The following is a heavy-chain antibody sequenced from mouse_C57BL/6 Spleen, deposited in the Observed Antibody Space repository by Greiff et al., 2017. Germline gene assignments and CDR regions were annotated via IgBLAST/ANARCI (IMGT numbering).Heavy chain of an antibody. Sequence: QVQLQQPGAELVKPGASVKLSCKASGYTFTSYWMHWVKQRPGQGLEWIGMIQPNSDSTDYNEKFKSKATLTVDKSSSTAYMQISSLTSEDSAVYYCARRKYYGSVDYWGQGTTLTVSS. CDR3: ARRKYYGSVDY. CDR2: IQPNSDST. V-gene: IGHV1-64*01. J-gene: IGHJ2*01. D-gene: IGHD1-1*01. CDR1: GYTFTSYW.